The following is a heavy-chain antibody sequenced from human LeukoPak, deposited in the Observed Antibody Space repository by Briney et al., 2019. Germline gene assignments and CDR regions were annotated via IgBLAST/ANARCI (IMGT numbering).Heavy chain of an antibody. Sequence: GGSLRLSCAASGFTFSTYAMNWVRQAPGKGLEWVSVIVGNGGGIEYADSVKGRFSISRDNSKNILYLQMNSLRAEDTAVYYCARYSDYGMDVWGQGTTVTVSS. D-gene: IGHD5-12*01. CDR2: IVGNGGGI. V-gene: IGHV3-23*01. J-gene: IGHJ6*02. CDR1: GFTFSTYA. CDR3: ARYSDYGMDV.